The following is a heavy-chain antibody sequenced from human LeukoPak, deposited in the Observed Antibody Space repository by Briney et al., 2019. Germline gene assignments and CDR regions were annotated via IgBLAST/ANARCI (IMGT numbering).Heavy chain of an antibody. V-gene: IGHV1-46*01. Sequence: ASVTVSCKASGYTFTSYYMRWVRQAPGQGLEWMGLINPSGGSTSYAQKFQGRVTITADKSTSTAYMELSSLRSEDTAVYYCARDLMYSSGWSFFDYWGQGTLVTVSS. CDR2: INPSGGST. D-gene: IGHD6-19*01. J-gene: IGHJ4*02. CDR1: GYTFTSYY. CDR3: ARDLMYSSGWSFFDY.